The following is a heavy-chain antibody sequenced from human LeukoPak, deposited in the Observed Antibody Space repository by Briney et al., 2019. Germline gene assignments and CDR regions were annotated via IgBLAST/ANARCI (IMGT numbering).Heavy chain of an antibody. CDR3: AXYKSGGGRAMDV. D-gene: IGHD1-1*01. CDR2: IYTSGST. CDR1: GGSISSYY. V-gene: IGHV4-4*07. J-gene: IGHJ6*04. Sequence: SETLSLTCTVSGGSISSYYWSWIRQPAGKGLEWIGRIYTSGSTNYNPSLKSRVTISVDTSKNQFSLKLSSVTAADTAVYYCAXYKSGGGRAMDVWGKGTTVTVSS.